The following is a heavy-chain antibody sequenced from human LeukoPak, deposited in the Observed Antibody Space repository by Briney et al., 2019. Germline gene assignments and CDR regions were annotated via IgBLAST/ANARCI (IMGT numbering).Heavy chain of an antibody. D-gene: IGHD3-22*01. V-gene: IGHV4-59*01. J-gene: IGHJ4*02. CDR3: ARAFDSSGYLVPLDY. CDR2: IYYSGST. Sequence: SETLSLTCTVSGGSISSYYWSWIRQPPGKGVEWIGYIYYSGSTKYNPSLKSRVTISVDTSKNQFSLRLSSVTAADTAVYYCARAFDSSGYLVPLDYWGQGTLVTVSS. CDR1: GGSISSYY.